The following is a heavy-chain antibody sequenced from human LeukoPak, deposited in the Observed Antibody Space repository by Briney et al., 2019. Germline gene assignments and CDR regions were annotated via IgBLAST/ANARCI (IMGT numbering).Heavy chain of an antibody. J-gene: IGHJ4*02. CDR3: ARALLLDDILPGYYLDY. D-gene: IGHD3-9*01. CDR2: IYCSGST. V-gene: IGHV4-30-4*01. Sequence: PSETLSLTCTVSGGSISSVDYYWSWIRQPPGKGLEGIGYIYCSGSTYYNPPLKSRVTISVDASKHQFSLKLSSVTAADTAVYYCARALLLDDILPGYYLDYWGQGSLLSVPS. CDR1: GGSISSVDYY.